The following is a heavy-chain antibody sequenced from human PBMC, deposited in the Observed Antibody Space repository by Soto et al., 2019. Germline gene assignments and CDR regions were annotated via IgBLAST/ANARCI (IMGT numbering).Heavy chain of an antibody. CDR1: GGSISSISYY. CDR2: IYYSGST. V-gene: IGHV4-39*01. D-gene: IGHD3-10*01. CDR3: ASSAGHPGDLFYYSRMDV. J-gene: IGHJ6*02. Sequence: SETLSLTCTVSGGSISSISYYWVWIRQPPGKGLEWIGSIYYSGSTYYNPSLKSRVTISVDTSKNQFSLKLSSVTAADTAVYYCASSAGHPGDLFYYSRMDVWGQGITVTGSS.